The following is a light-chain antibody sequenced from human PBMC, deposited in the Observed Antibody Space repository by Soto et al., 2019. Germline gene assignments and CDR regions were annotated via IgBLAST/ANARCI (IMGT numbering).Light chain of an antibody. Sequence: DIVMTQSPDSLAVSLGERATINCKSSQSLLYSSNNKNYLAWYQQKPGQPPKLLIYWASTRESGVPDRFSGSGSGTDFTLTINSLQAEDVAVYYCQQYYSTPHTFGQGTKLEI. V-gene: IGKV4-1*01. J-gene: IGKJ2*01. CDR1: QSLLYSSNNKNY. CDR3: QQYYSTPHT. CDR2: WAS.